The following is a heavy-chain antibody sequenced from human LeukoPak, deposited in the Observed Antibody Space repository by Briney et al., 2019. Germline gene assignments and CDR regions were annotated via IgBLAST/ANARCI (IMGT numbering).Heavy chain of an antibody. CDR2: IYTSGST. Sequence: SETLSLTCTVSGGSINSYYWSWIRQPAGKGLEWIGRIYTSGSTNYNPSLKSRVTMSVDTSKNQFSLKLSSVTAADTAVYYCARDLGYNWNYAFHFDYWGQGTLVTVSS. CDR1: GGSINSYY. V-gene: IGHV4-4*07. D-gene: IGHD1-7*01. CDR3: ARDLGYNWNYAFHFDY. J-gene: IGHJ4*02.